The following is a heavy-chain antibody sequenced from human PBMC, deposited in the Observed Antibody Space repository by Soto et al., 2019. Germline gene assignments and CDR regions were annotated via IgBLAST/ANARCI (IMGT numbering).Heavy chain of an antibody. CDR2: ISSSGSTI. J-gene: IGHJ3*02. Sequence: GGSLRLSCAASGFTFSDYYMSWIRQAPGKGLEWVSYISSSGSTIYYADSVKGRFTISRDNAKNSLYLQMNSLRAEDTAVYYCARSRFLEWLLSGNYGSGSDAFDIWGQGTMVTVSS. V-gene: IGHV3-11*01. CDR3: ARSRFLEWLLSGNYGSGSDAFDI. CDR1: GFTFSDYY. D-gene: IGHD3-3*01.